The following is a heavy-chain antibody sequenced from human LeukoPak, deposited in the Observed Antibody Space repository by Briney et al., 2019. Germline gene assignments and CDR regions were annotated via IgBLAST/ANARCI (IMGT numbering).Heavy chain of an antibody. Sequence: GGSLNLSCSASGFTFSDSAMHWVRQASGKGLEWVGHIRSKAQNYATAYAASVRGRFTISRDDSKNTAYLQMNSLKTEDTAVYYCSGWKGGDDCWGQGALVTVSS. V-gene: IGHV3-73*01. CDR2: IRSKAQNYAT. CDR3: SGWKGGDDC. CDR1: GFTFSDSA. J-gene: IGHJ4*02. D-gene: IGHD1-1*01.